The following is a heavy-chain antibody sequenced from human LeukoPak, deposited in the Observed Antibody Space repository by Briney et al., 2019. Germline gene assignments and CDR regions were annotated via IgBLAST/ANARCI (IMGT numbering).Heavy chain of an antibody. D-gene: IGHD3-10*01. CDR3: ARSHYGSGSYYSFLY. CDR1: GGSISSSSYY. CDR2: IYYSGST. J-gene: IGHJ4*02. Sequence: PSETLSLTCTVSGGSISSSSYYWGWIRQPPGKGLEWIGSIYYSGSTYYNPSLKSRVTISVDKSKNQFSLKVSSVTAADTAVYYCARSHYGSGSYYSFLYWGQGTLVTVSS. V-gene: IGHV4-39*07.